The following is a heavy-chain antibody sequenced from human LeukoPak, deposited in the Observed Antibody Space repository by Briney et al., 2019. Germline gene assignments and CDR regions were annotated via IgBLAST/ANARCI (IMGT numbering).Heavy chain of an antibody. V-gene: IGHV1-46*01. CDR3: ARDLHPDYDFWSGYGY. CDR1: GYTFTSYY. CDR2: INPSGGST. Sequence: ASVKVSCKASGYTFTSYYMHWVRQAPGQGLEWMGIINPSGGSTSYAQKFQGRVTMTRDTSTSTVYMELSSLRSEDTAVYYCARDLHPDYDFWSGYGYWGQGTLVTVSS. D-gene: IGHD3-3*01. J-gene: IGHJ4*02.